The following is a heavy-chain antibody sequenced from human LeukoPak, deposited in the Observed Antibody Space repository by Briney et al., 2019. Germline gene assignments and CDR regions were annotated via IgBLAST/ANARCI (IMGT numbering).Heavy chain of an antibody. Sequence: GRSLRLSCAASGFTFSNYGMHWVRQAPGKGLEWVAVIWYDGSNKYYADSVKGRFTISRDNSRNTLYLQMNSLRADDTAVYYCASSPPTGITVSYFDYWGLGTLVTVSS. D-gene: IGHD4-17*01. J-gene: IGHJ4*02. CDR1: GFTFSNYG. CDR3: ASSPPTGITVSYFDY. V-gene: IGHV3-33*01. CDR2: IWYDGSNK.